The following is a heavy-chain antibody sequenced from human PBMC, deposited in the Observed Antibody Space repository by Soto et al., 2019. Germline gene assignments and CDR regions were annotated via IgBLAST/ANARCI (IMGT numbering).Heavy chain of an antibody. Sequence: PSETLSLTCAVYGGSFSGYYWSWIRQPPGKGLEWIGEINHSGSTKYNPSLKSRVTISVDTSKNQFSLKMSTVTAADTAVYYCARHIISSWFGEAYIDYWGQGTLVTVSS. D-gene: IGHD3-10*01. CDR1: GGSFSGYY. V-gene: IGHV4-34*01. CDR2: INHSGST. J-gene: IGHJ4*02. CDR3: ARHIISSWFGEAYIDY.